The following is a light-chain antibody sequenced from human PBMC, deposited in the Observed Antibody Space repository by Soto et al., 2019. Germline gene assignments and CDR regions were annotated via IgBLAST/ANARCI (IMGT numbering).Light chain of an antibody. CDR1: QSVGSL. CDR3: QQYNKWPIT. Sequence: EIMLTQSPATLSVSPGEGATLSCRASQSVGSLLAWYQQKPGQAPRLLIYRASTRAAGLPDRFSGSGSETDFTLTISSLQSEDFAVYYCQQYNKWPITFGQGTRLEIK. CDR2: RAS. V-gene: IGKV3-15*01. J-gene: IGKJ5*01.